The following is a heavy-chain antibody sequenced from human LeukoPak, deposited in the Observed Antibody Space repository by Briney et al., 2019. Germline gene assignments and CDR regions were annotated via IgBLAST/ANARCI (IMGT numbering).Heavy chain of an antibody. Sequence: GGSLRLSCAASGFTFSSYGMHWVRQAPGKGLEWVAVIWYGGSNKYYADSVKGRFTISRDNSKNTLYLQMNSLRTEDTAVYYCAKLGFRDAFDIWGQGTMVTVSS. CDR3: AKLGFRDAFDI. CDR1: GFTFSSYG. V-gene: IGHV3-30*02. D-gene: IGHD3-10*01. J-gene: IGHJ3*02. CDR2: IWYGGSNK.